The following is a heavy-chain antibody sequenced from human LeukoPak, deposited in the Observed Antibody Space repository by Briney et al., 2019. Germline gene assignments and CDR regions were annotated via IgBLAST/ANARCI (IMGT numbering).Heavy chain of an antibody. J-gene: IGHJ4*02. Sequence: PSETLSLTCTVSGASISSYYWSWILQAPGKGLEWIGYIYYTGTTDYNPSLKSRVTISMDASKSQFSLRLNSVTAADTAVYYCARDSAVVPRPLYYWGQGVLVTVSS. D-gene: IGHD2-2*01. V-gene: IGHV4-59*01. CDR3: ARDSAVVPRPLYY. CDR1: GASISSYY. CDR2: IYYTGTT.